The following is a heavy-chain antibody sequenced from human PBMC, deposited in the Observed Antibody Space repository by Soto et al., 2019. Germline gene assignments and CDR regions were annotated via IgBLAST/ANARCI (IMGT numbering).Heavy chain of an antibody. J-gene: IGHJ4*02. CDR2: IWYDGSNK. D-gene: IGHD1-26*01. Sequence: QVQLVESGGGVVQPGRSLRLSCAASGFTFSSYGMHWVRQAPGKGLEWVAVIWYDGSNKYYADSVKGRFTISRDNSKNTLSLQMNSLRAEDTAVYYCARGTGSYQAEGFDYWGQGTLVTVSS. CDR3: ARGTGSYQAEGFDY. V-gene: IGHV3-33*01. CDR1: GFTFSSYG.